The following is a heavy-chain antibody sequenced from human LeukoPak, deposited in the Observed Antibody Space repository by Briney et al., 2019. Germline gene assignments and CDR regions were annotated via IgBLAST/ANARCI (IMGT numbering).Heavy chain of an antibody. D-gene: IGHD7-27*01. CDR2: IYYSGST. CDR1: GGSISSINYY. Sequence: SETLSLTCTVSGGSISSINYYWGWIRQPPGKGLEWIGSIYYSGSTYYNPSLKSRFTITVDTSKIHFSLQLTSVTAADTAVYYCAREPHWAFDYWGQGTLVTVSS. J-gene: IGHJ4*02. V-gene: IGHV4-39*07. CDR3: AREPHWAFDY.